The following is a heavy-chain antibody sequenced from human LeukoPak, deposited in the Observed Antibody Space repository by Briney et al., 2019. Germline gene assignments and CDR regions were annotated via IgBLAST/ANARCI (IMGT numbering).Heavy chain of an antibody. CDR1: GGSISSSSYY. V-gene: IGHV4-39*01. J-gene: IGHJ3*02. CDR2: SYYSGST. CDR3: ARVRDEDAFDI. Sequence: PSETLSLTCTVSGGSISSSSYYWGWIRRPPGKGLEWIGSSYYSGSTYYNPSLKTRVTISVDTSKNQFSLKLSAVTAADTAVYYCARVRDEDAFDIWGQGTMVTVSS. D-gene: IGHD4/OR15-4a*01.